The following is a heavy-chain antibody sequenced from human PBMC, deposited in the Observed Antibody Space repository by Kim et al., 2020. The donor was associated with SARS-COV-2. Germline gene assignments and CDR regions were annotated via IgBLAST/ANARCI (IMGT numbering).Heavy chain of an antibody. D-gene: IGHD3-3*02. CDR2: MSYNNGNT. J-gene: IGHJ6*02. V-gene: IGHV3-9*01. Sequence: GGSLRLSCAASGFDFEDYAMHWVRQVPGRGLEWVAGMSYNNGNTAYADSVKGRFIISRDNAKRSLFLQMNGLTIEDTALYYCTRDKISRIYYYYYGMGVWGQGTTVTVS. CDR1: GFDFEDYA. CDR3: TRDKISRIYYYYYGMGV.